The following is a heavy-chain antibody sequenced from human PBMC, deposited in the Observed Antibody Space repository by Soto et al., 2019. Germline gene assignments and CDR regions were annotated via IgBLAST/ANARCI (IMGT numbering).Heavy chain of an antibody. CDR2: IYRGDSDT. J-gene: IGHJ4*02. D-gene: IGHD2-15*01. Sequence: GESLKLSCKVSGNSFTSYWIGWGRQMPGKGLEWMGIIYRGDSDTRYSPSFQGQVTISADKSISTAYLQWSSLKASDTAMYYCASGPAPGGRDYFDYWGQGTLVTVSS. CDR1: GNSFTSYW. CDR3: ASGPAPGGRDYFDY. V-gene: IGHV5-51*01.